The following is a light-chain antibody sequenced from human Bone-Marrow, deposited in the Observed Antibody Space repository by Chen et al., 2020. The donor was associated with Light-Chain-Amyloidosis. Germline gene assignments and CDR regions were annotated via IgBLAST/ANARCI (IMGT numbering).Light chain of an antibody. J-gene: IGKJ2*01. V-gene: IGKV4-1*01. CDR1: QSVLYSSNNKNY. CDR2: WAS. CDR3: QQYYSTPYT. Sequence: DIVMTQPPDSLAVSLGERATINCKSSQSVLYSSNNKNYLAWYQQKPGPPPKLLIYWASTRESGVPDRFSGSGSGTDFTLTISSLQAEDVAVYYCQQYYSTPYTFGQGTKLAIK.